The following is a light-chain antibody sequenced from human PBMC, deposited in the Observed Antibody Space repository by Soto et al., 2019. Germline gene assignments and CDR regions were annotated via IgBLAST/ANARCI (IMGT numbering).Light chain of an antibody. CDR3: QQRSNWPPWT. Sequence: EIVLTQSPATLSFSPGERATLPCMASQSVSSYLAWYQQKPGQAPRLLIYDASNRATGIPARFSGSGSGTDFTLTISSLEPEDFAVYYCQQRSNWPPWTFGQGTKVDNK. J-gene: IGKJ1*01. V-gene: IGKV3-11*01. CDR2: DAS. CDR1: QSVSSY.